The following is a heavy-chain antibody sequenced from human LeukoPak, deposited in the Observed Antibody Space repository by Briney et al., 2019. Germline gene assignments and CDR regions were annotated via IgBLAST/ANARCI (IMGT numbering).Heavy chain of an antibody. J-gene: IGHJ4*02. CDR2: IYYSGST. Sequence: PSETLSLTCTVSGGSISSSSYYWGWIRQPPGKGLEWIGSIYYSGSTYYNPSLKSRVTISVDTSKNQFSLKLSSVTAADTAVYYCARDRSSGYDDYWGQGTLVTVSS. D-gene: IGHD5-12*01. V-gene: IGHV4-39*07. CDR1: GGSISSSSYY. CDR3: ARDRSSGYDDY.